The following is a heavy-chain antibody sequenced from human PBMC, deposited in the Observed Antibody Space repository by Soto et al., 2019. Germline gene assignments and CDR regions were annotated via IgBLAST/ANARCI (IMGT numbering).Heavy chain of an antibody. CDR2: IDYSGKT. J-gene: IGHJ5*02. CDR3: ARDNSQNYGTPAASSWFHP. V-gene: IGHV4-38-2*02. Sequence: PSETLSLTCSVSGYLISSGYYWGWVRQTPGKGLEWLGSIDYSGKTYKNPSLKSRVSASVDLSQNQFSLNLRSVTAADTAVYYCARDNSQNYGTPAASSWFHPWGQGTPVTVSS. D-gene: IGHD2-15*01. CDR1: GYLISSGYY.